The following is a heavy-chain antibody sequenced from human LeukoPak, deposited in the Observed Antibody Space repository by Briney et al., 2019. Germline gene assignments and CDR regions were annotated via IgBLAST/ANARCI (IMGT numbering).Heavy chain of an antibody. J-gene: IGHJ4*02. CDR2: IYYSGST. V-gene: IGHV4-39*02. CDR1: GGSISSSSYF. CDR3: AREFDPRYYGDYFGYYFDY. Sequence: SETLSLTCTVSGGSISSSSYFWGWIRQPPGKGLEWIGSIYYSGSTYYNPSLKSRVTISVDTSKNQFSLKLNSVTAADTAVYYCAREFDPRYYGDYFGYYFDYWGQGTLVTVSS. D-gene: IGHD4-17*01.